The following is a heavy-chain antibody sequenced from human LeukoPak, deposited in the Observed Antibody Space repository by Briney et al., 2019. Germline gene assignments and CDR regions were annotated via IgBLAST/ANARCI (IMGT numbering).Heavy chain of an antibody. D-gene: IGHD4-23*01. CDR2: LYPGDSDT. V-gene: IGHV5-51*01. J-gene: IGHJ4*02. CDR1: GYSFTSYW. Sequence: GESLKISCKGSGYSFTSYWIGWVRQMPGKGLEWMGILYPGDSDTRYSLSFQGQVTISADKSISTAYLQWSSLKASDTAMYYCARRERRWFFDYWGQGTLVTVSS. CDR3: ARRERRWFFDY.